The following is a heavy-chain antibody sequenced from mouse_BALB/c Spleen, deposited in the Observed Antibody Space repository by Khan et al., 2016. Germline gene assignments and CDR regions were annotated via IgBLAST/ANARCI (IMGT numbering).Heavy chain of an antibody. V-gene: IGHV3-1*02. CDR1: GYSITSGYS. D-gene: IGHD2-4*01. CDR3: ARDYDGWFAY. Sequence: EVQLQEPGPDLVKPSQSLSLTCTVTGYSITSGYSCHWIRQFPGNKLEWMGYIHYSGSTNYNPSLKSRISVTRDTSKNHFFLQLNSVTTEDTATYCGARDYDGWFAYWGQGTLVTVSA. J-gene: IGHJ3*01. CDR2: IHYSGST.